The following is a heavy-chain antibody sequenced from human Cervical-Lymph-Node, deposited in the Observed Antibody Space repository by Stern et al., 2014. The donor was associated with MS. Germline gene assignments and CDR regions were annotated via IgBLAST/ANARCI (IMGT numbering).Heavy chain of an antibody. Sequence: QDQLVQSGAEVKKPGSSVTVSCKASGGTFNNYAISWVRQSHGRGLEWIGGIIPLFGAANYAQTFQGRVTITADKSTQTAYMELTSLRVEDTAVYYCARDSPLINETTFGVPWGQGTLVTVSS. J-gene: IGHJ5*02. CDR3: ARDSPLINETTFGVP. CDR2: IIPLFGAA. CDR1: GGTFNNYA. D-gene: IGHD3-10*01. V-gene: IGHV1-69*14.